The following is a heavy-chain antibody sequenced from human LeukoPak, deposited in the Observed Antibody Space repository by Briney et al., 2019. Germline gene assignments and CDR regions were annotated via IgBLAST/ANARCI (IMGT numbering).Heavy chain of an antibody. CDR1: GGSISSYY. CDR3: ASRSSIWSGYQDTLYYFDS. V-gene: IGHV4-59*01. J-gene: IGHJ4*02. D-gene: IGHD3-3*01. CDR2: IYYSGST. Sequence: PSETLSLTCTVSGGSISSYYWSWIRQPPGKRLEWIGHIYYSGSTNYNPSLKSRVTISVDTSKNQFSLKLSSVTAANTAVYYCASRSSIWSGYQDTLYYFDSWGQGTLVTVSS.